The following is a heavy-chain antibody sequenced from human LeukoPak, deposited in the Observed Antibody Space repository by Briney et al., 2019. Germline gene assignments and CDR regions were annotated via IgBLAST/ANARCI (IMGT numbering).Heavy chain of an antibody. CDR1: GGSFSGYY. J-gene: IGHJ3*02. D-gene: IGHD1-14*01. Sequence: PSETLSLTCAVYGGSFSGYYWSWIRQPPGKGLEWIGEINHSGSTNYNPSLKSRVTISVDTSKNQFSLKLSSVTAADTAVYYCARGVSGILDAFDIWGQGTMVTVSS. CDR3: ARGVSGILDAFDI. CDR2: INHSGST. V-gene: IGHV4-34*01.